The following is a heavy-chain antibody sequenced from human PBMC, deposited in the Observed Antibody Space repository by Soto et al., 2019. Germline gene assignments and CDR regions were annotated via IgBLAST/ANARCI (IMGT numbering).Heavy chain of an antibody. CDR3: AGLDTSMVKTAGY. Sequence: PGGSLRLSCAASGFTFSSYWMSWVRQAPGKGLEWVANIKKDGSAKDYVDSVKGRFTISRDNAKNSLYLQMNSLKVEDTAVYYCAGLDTSMVKTAGYWGQGTLVTVSS. V-gene: IGHV3-7*01. J-gene: IGHJ4*02. CDR2: IKKDGSAK. D-gene: IGHD5-18*01. CDR1: GFTFSSYW.